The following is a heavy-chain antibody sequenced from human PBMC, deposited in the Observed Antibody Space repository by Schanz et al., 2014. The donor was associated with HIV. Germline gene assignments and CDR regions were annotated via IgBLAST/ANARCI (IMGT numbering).Heavy chain of an antibody. CDR2: ISFDESNV. D-gene: IGHD3-22*01. V-gene: IGHV3-30-3*01. CDR1: GFTFSSYA. Sequence: QVQLVESGGGVVQPGRSLRLSCAASGFTFSSYAMHWVRQAPGKGLEWVAVISFDESNVYYADSVKGRFTISRDNSKNTLYLQMNSLRAEDTAVYYCARVRDTSYYDSSAYYLDYWGQGTLVTVSS. CDR3: ARVRDTSYYDSSAYYLDY. J-gene: IGHJ4*02.